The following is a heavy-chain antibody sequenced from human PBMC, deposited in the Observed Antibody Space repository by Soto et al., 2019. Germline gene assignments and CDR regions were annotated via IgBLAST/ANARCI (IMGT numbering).Heavy chain of an antibody. Sequence: PGESLKISCKGSGYSVAIYWIGWVRQMPGKGLEWMGIISPGDSDTRYSPSFQGQVTISADKSISTAYLQWSSLKASDSAMYYCARLERFFGVITTYYFDYWGQGTPVTVSS. J-gene: IGHJ4*02. D-gene: IGHD3-3*01. CDR1: GYSVAIYW. CDR2: ISPGDSDT. V-gene: IGHV5-51*01. CDR3: ARLERFFGVITTYYFDY.